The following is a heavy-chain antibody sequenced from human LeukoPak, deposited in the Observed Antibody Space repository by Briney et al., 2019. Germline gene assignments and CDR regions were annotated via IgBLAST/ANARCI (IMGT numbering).Heavy chain of an antibody. CDR2: IYHSGST. Sequence: SETLSLTCTVSGGSISSGGYYWSWIRQPPGKGLEWIGYIYHSGSTYYNPSLKSRVTISVDRSKNQFSLKLSSVTAADTAVYYCASILGYCSSTSCSDPWGQGTLVTVSS. CDR3: ASILGYCSSTSCSDP. J-gene: IGHJ5*02. V-gene: IGHV4-30-2*01. D-gene: IGHD2-2*01. CDR1: GGSISSGGYY.